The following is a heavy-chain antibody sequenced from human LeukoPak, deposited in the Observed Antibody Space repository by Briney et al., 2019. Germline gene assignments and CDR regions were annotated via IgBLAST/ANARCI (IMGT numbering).Heavy chain of an antibody. Sequence: GGSLRLSCAASGFTFSSYAMHWVRQAPGKGLEWVAVISYDGSNKYYADSVKGRFIISRDNSKNTLYLQMNSLRAEDTAVYYCARRVGGGTFDPWGQGTLVTVSS. CDR3: ARRVGGGTFDP. D-gene: IGHD3-16*01. J-gene: IGHJ5*02. CDR1: GFTFSSYA. CDR2: ISYDGSNK. V-gene: IGHV3-30-3*01.